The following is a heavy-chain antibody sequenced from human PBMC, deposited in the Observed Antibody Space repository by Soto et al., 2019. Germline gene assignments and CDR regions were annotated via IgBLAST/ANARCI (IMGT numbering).Heavy chain of an antibody. CDR2: ISSSSSYI. D-gene: IGHD3-22*01. CDR1: GFTFSSYS. J-gene: IGHJ3*02. CDR3: ARAKGGLMIDGAFDI. Sequence: GGSLRLSCAASGFTFSSYSMNWVRQAPGKGLEWVSSISSSSSYIYYAESVKGRFTISRDNAKNSLYLQMNSLRAEDTAVYYFARAKGGLMIDGAFDIWGQGTMVTV. V-gene: IGHV3-21*01.